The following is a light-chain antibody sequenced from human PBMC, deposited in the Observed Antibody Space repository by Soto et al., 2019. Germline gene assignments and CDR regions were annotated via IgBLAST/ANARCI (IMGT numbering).Light chain of an antibody. Sequence: DVQMTQSPSTLSASVGDRVTITCRASLPISKYLNWYQQKAGRAPNLLIYGASRLQSGVPSRFSGSGSGTDFTLTITSLQPEHFATYYCQQSYDTPALTFGGGTKVEIK. V-gene: IGKV1-39*01. CDR3: QQSYDTPALT. CDR2: GAS. CDR1: LPISKY. J-gene: IGKJ4*01.